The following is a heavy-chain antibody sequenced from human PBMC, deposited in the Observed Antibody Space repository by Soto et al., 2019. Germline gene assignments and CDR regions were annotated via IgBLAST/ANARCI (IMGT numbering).Heavy chain of an antibody. J-gene: IGHJ4*01. V-gene: IGHV4-39*01. CDR2: VYYSGTT. Sequence: LSLTCTVPGCSISSSSYYWAWVRQPPGKGLEWIGSVYYSGTTYYNPSLKSRVTISGDTSKNQFSLKLSSVTAADTAVFYCARLIYCNTTSCYFYYCGQGTLVTVSS. CDR1: GCSISSSSYY. CDR3: ARLIYCNTTSCYFYY. D-gene: IGHD2-2*01.